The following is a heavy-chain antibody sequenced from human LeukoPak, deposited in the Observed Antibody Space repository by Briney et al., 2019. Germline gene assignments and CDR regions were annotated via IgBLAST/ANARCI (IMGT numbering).Heavy chain of an antibody. CDR3: ATFLKVVAATPAADAFDI. V-gene: IGHV1-24*01. Sequence: GASVKVSCKVSGYTLTELSTHWVRQAPGKGLEWMGGFDPEDGETIYAQKFQGRVTMTEDTSTDTAYMELSSLRSEDTAVYYCATFLKVVAATPAADAFDIWGQGTMVTVSS. D-gene: IGHD2-15*01. J-gene: IGHJ3*02. CDR2: FDPEDGET. CDR1: GYTLTELS.